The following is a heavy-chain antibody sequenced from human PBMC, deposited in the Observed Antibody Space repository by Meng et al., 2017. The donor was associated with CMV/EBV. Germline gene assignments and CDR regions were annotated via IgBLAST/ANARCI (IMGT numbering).Heavy chain of an antibody. D-gene: IGHD5-18*01. V-gene: IGHV3-21*04. CDR2: ISSSSSYI. CDR1: GFTFSSYS. J-gene: IGHJ6*02. CDR3: VKDMGEGIQLWSWGMDV. Sequence: GESLKISCAASGFTFSSYSMNWVRQAPGKGLEWVSSISSSSSYIYYADSVKGRFTISRDNAKNSLYLQMNSLRAEDTALYYCVKDMGEGIQLWSWGMDVWGQGATVTVSS.